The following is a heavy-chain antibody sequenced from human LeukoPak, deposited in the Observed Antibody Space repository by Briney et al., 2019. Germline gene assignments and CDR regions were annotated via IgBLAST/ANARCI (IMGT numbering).Heavy chain of an antibody. Sequence: GGSLRLSCAASGFIFSSYGMSWVRQAPGKGLEWVSAISGSGGSTYYADSVKGRFAISRDNSKNTQYLQMNSLRAEDTAVYYCVRGPRVGAAGFVYYHYMDVWGKGTTVTVSS. D-gene: IGHD1-26*01. CDR1: GFIFSSYG. J-gene: IGHJ6*03. CDR3: VRGPRVGAAGFVYYHYMDV. CDR2: ISGSGGST. V-gene: IGHV3-23*01.